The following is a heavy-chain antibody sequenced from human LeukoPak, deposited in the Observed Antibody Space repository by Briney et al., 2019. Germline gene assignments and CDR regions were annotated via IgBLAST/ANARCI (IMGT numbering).Heavy chain of an antibody. CDR1: GDTFSNFA. J-gene: IGHJ3*02. V-gene: IGHV1-69*13. CDR3: ARVPADPDYADAFDI. D-gene: IGHD4-17*01. CDR2: IIPIFGTA. Sequence: SVKVSCKASGDTFSNFAISWVRQAPGQGLEWMGGIIPIFGTANYAQKFQGRVTITADESTSTAYMELSSLRSEDTAVYYCARVPADPDYADAFDIWGQGTMVTVSS.